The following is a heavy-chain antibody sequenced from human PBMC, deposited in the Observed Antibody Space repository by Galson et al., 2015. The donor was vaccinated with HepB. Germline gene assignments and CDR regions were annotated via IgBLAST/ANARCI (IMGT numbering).Heavy chain of an antibody. Sequence: SVKVSCKASGYTFTSYGISWVRQAPGQGLEWMGWISAYNGSTNYAQKLQGRVTMTTDTSTSTAYMELRSLRSDDTAVYYCARAGEYSSSWTFDYWGQGTLVTVSS. D-gene: IGHD6-13*01. CDR2: ISAYNGST. J-gene: IGHJ4*02. V-gene: IGHV1-18*01. CDR3: ARAGEYSSSWTFDY. CDR1: GYTFTSYG.